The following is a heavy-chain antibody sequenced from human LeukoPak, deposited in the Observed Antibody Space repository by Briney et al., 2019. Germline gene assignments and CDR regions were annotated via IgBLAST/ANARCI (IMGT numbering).Heavy chain of an antibody. Sequence: ASVRVSCKASGYSLTDHCMHWVRQAPGQGLEWMGWINPHSGDTNSTQKFQGRVTMTTDTSISTVFLELDRLTSDDTAVYYCARESERTPDFGINYYYYMDVWGEGTTVTVSS. V-gene: IGHV1-2*02. J-gene: IGHJ6*03. CDR2: INPHSGDT. CDR1: GYSLTDHC. D-gene: IGHD3-3*01. CDR3: ARESERTPDFGINYYYYMDV.